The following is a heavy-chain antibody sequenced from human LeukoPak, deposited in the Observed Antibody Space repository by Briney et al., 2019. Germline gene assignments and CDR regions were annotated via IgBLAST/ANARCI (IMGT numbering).Heavy chain of an antibody. V-gene: IGHV4-4*07. CDR1: GGSISRYY. D-gene: IGHD3-22*01. CDR3: AGQHDSNGYYFY. CDR2: IYTSGST. Sequence: SSETLSLTCTVSGGSISRYYWSWIRQPAGKGLEWIGRIYTSGSTNYNPSLKSRVTMSVDTSKNQFSLKLSSVTAADTAVYYCAGQHDSNGYYFYWGQGTLVTVSS. J-gene: IGHJ4*02.